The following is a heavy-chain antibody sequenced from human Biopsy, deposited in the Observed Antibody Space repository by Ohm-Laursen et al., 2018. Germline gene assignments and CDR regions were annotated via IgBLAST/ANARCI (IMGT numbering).Heavy chain of an antibody. D-gene: IGHD4-17*01. CDR1: GVTLSGYA. J-gene: IGHJ4*02. V-gene: IGHV3-21*06. Sequence: GSLRLSCAASGVTLSGYAMNWVRQAPGKGLEWVSSITGGGNYINYADSVRGRFTISRDNSKNSVYLVMSSLRAEDTAVYFCATAAYAPPYFDLWGRGTLVTVSS. CDR3: ATAAYAPPYFDL. CDR2: ITGGGNYI.